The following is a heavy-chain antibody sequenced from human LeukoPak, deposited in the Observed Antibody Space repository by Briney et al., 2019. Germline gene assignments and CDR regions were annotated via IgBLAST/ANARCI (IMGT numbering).Heavy chain of an antibody. D-gene: IGHD2-21*01. Sequence: GASVKVSCKASGYTFTGYYMHWVRQAPGQGLEWMGWINPNSGGTNYAQKFQGRVTMTRDTSISTAYMELSRLRSDDTAVYYCAKGSLLWFARGGWFDPWGQGTLVTVSS. J-gene: IGHJ5*02. V-gene: IGHV1-2*02. CDR1: GYTFTGYY. CDR3: AKGSLLWFARGGWFDP. CDR2: INPNSGGT.